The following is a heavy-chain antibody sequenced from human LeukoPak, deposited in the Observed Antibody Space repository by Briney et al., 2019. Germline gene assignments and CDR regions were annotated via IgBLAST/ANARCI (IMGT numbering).Heavy chain of an antibody. Sequence: SETLSLTCTVSGGSISSYYWSWIRQPPGKGLEWIGYIYYSGSTNYNPSLKSRVTISVDTSKNQFSLKLSSVTAADTAVYYCARLNRPHQWLVRHDYWGQGTLVTVSS. CDR3: ARLNRPHQWLVRHDY. CDR1: GGSISSYY. V-gene: IGHV4-59*08. D-gene: IGHD6-19*01. J-gene: IGHJ4*02. CDR2: IYYSGST.